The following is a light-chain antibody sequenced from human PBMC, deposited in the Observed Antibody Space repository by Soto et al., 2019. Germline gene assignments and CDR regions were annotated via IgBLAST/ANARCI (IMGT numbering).Light chain of an antibody. Sequence: EIVLTQSPGTLSLSPGDRATLSCRASQSLSVSYIAWYQQKPGQAPRLHIYSTSTRATGIPDRFSGRGSGTHFTLAISRLEPEDFAVYYCHQFGDSPQTFGQGTTVEV. CDR1: QSLSVSY. V-gene: IGKV3-20*01. CDR3: HQFGDSPQT. CDR2: STS. J-gene: IGKJ1*01.